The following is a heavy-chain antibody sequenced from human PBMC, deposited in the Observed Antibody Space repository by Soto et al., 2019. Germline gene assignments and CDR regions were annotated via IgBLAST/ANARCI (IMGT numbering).Heavy chain of an antibody. V-gene: IGHV3-23*01. CDR1: GFTFSSYA. J-gene: IGHJ6*03. D-gene: IGHD6-6*01. Sequence: PGGSLRLSCAASGFTFSSYAMSWVRQAPGKGLEWVSAISGSGGSTYYADSVKGRFTISRDNSKNTLYLQMNSLRAEDTAVYYCAKARNLGGWQLVGRYYYYYMDVWGKGTTVTVSS. CDR3: AKARNLGGWQLVGRYYYYYMDV. CDR2: ISGSGGST.